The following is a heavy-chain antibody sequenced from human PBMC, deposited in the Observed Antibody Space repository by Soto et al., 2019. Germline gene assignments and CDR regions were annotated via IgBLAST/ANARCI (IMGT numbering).Heavy chain of an antibody. J-gene: IGHJ4*02. D-gene: IGHD3-9*01. CDR1: GGSISSGSFY. CDR2: ISDSGSS. CDR3: ARTTCYDIFTAYYSLFDY. V-gene: IGHV4-31*03. Sequence: QVQLQESGPGLVKPSQTLTLTCTVSGGSISSGSFYWSWIRQHPGKGLEWIGHISDSGSSYYNPSLESRVTISVDTSKNQFSLKLSAVTAADTAVYVCARTTCYDIFTAYYSLFDYWGQGTLVTVSS.